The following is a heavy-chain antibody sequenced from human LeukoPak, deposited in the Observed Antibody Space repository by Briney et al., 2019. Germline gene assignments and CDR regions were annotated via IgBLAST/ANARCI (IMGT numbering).Heavy chain of an antibody. J-gene: IGHJ6*03. CDR3: ARGPVAGANYYYYYMDV. D-gene: IGHD6-19*01. Sequence: PGGSLRLSCAASGFTFSIYGMHWVRQAPGKGLEWVAFIRYDGSNKYYADSVKGRFTISRDNSKNTLYLQMNSLRAEDTAVYYCARGPVAGANYYYYYMDVWGKGTTVTVSS. CDR2: IRYDGSNK. V-gene: IGHV3-30*02. CDR1: GFTFSIYG.